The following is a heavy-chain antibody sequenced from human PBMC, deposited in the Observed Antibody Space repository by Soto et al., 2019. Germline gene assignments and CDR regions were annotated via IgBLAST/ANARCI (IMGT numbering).Heavy chain of an antibody. CDR2: INHSGST. Sequence: SETLSLTCAVYAGSFSGYYWTWIRQPPGTGLEWIGEINHSGSTNYNPSLKSRVTISVDTSKNQFSLKLTSVTAADTAVYYCAREGVYYYYGMDVWGQGTTVTVSS. V-gene: IGHV4-34*01. CDR1: AGSFSGYY. D-gene: IGHD3-16*01. CDR3: AREGVYYYYGMDV. J-gene: IGHJ6*02.